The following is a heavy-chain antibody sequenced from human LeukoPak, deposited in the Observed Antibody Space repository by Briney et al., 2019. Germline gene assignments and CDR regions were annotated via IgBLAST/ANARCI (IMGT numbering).Heavy chain of an antibody. D-gene: IGHD3-10*02. Sequence: GGSLRLSCAASGFSFSSYSMNWVRQAPGKGLEWVSYISRSSSTIYYADSVKGRFTISRDNAKNSLYLQMNSLRAEDTAVYYCAELGITMIGGVWGKGTTVTISS. J-gene: IGHJ6*04. CDR3: AELGITMIGGV. V-gene: IGHV3-48*04. CDR1: GFSFSSYS. CDR2: ISRSSSTI.